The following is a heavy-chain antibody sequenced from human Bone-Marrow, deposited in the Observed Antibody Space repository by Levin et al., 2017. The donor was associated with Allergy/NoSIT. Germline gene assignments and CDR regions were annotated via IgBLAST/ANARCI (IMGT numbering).Heavy chain of an antibody. Sequence: PSETLSLTCTVSGGAISRGSYYWTWIRQQPGKGLEWIGYIYNTGTAYSNPSLKSRVTISVDTSKSQFSLKVTSVTAADTAVYYCARGGADCGDCFDYWGRGTLVSVSS. CDR1: GGAISRGSYY. CDR3: ARGGADCGDCFDY. J-gene: IGHJ4*02. CDR2: IYNTGTA. D-gene: IGHD4-17*01. V-gene: IGHV4-31*03.